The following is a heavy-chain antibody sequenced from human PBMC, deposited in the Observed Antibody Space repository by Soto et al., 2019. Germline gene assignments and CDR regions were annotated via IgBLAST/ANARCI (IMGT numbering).Heavy chain of an antibody. CDR1: GYTFSGNY. CDR2: INPKSGGT. CDR3: ARGIAALRLSWFGP. V-gene: IGHV1-2*02. D-gene: IGHD6-13*01. Sequence: QAQLVQSGAEVKKPGASVKVSCMASGYTFSGNYLHWVRQAPGHGLEWMGWINPKSGGTGYAQKFQGRVTMTTDTSTSTAYMALSSLRSADQAVYYCARGIAALRLSWFGPWGQGTLVTVSS. J-gene: IGHJ5*02.